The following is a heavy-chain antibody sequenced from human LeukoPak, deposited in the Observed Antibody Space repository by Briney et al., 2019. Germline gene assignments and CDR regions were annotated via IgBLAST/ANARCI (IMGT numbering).Heavy chain of an antibody. V-gene: IGHV1-2*02. Sequence: GASVKVSCKASGYTFNMHSIIWVRQAPGQGLEWMGWINPNSGGTNYAQKFQGRVTMTRDTSISTAYMELSRLRSDDTAVYYCARDLPDSGILTAQDIWGQGTMVTVSS. CDR2: INPNSGGT. CDR3: ARDLPDSGILTAQDI. CDR1: GYTFNMHS. D-gene: IGHD3-9*01. J-gene: IGHJ3*02.